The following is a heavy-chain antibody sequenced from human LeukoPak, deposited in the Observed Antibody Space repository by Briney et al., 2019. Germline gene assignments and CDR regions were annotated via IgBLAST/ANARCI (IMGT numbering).Heavy chain of an antibody. CDR3: ARGITMVYFDH. V-gene: IGHV4-30-2*01. D-gene: IGHD3-10*01. CDR2: VYHSGST. Sequence: SQTLSLTCAVSGGSISSGGYSWSWIRQPPGKGLEWIGYVYHSGSTYYNPSLKSRVTISVDRSKNQFSLKLSSVTAADTAVYYCARGITMVYFDHWGQGTLVTVSS. J-gene: IGHJ4*02. CDR1: GGSISSGGYS.